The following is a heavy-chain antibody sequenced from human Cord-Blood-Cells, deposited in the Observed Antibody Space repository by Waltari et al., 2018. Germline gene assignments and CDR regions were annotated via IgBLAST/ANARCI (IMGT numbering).Heavy chain of an antibody. Sequence: QLQLQESGPGLVKPSETLSLTCTVSGGSISSSSYYWGWIRQPPGKGLEWIGSIYYSWSTYYNPSRKSRVTISVDTSKNQFSLKLSSVTAADTAVYYCAGHDMVRGVLIDYWGQGTLVTVSS. CDR3: AGHDMVRGVLIDY. D-gene: IGHD3-10*01. CDR2: IYYSWST. J-gene: IGHJ4*02. CDR1: GGSISSSSYY. V-gene: IGHV4-39*07.